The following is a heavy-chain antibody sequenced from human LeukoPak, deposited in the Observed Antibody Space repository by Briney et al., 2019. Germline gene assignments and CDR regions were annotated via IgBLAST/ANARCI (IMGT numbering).Heavy chain of an antibody. CDR1: GGSISSSSYY. Sequence: SETLSLTCTVSGGSISSSSYYWGWIRQPPGKGLEWIGSIYYSGSTYYNPSLKSRVTMSVDTSKNQFSLKLSSVTAADTAVYYCARTYYDILTGRTFDYWGQGTLVTVSS. D-gene: IGHD3-9*01. CDR2: IYYSGST. V-gene: IGHV4-39*01. J-gene: IGHJ4*02. CDR3: ARTYYDILTGRTFDY.